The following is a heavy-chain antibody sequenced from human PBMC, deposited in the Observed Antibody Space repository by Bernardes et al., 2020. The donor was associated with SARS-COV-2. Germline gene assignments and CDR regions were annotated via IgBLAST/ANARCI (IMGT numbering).Heavy chain of an antibody. J-gene: IGHJ4*02. CDR3: ARDVPYSGWLPYYFDY. CDR2: ISSSSSYI. Sequence: GGSLRLSCAASGFTFSSYSMNWVRQAPGKGMEWVSSISSSSSYIYYADSVKGRFTISRDNAKNSLYLQMNSLRAEDTAVYYCARDVPYSGWLPYYFDYWGQGTLVTVSS. CDR1: GFTFSSYS. V-gene: IGHV3-21*01. D-gene: IGHD6-19*01.